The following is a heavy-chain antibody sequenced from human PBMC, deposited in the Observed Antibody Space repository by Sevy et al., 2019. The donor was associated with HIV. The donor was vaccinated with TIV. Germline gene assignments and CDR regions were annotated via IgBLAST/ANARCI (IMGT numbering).Heavy chain of an antibody. D-gene: IGHD3-22*01. Sequence: ASVKVSCKSSGYTFTTYDINWVRPATGQGLEWMGWMNPNSGNTGYAQKFQGRVTMPSNTSRSTAYMELSSLRSEETAVYYCARIDSSGYMGNFDYWGQGTLVTVSS. CDR1: GYTFTTYD. J-gene: IGHJ4*02. CDR2: MNPNSGNT. CDR3: ARIDSSGYMGNFDY. V-gene: IGHV1-8*01.